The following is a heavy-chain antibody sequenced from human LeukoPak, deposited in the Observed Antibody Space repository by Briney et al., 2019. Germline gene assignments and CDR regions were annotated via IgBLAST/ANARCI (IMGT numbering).Heavy chain of an antibody. D-gene: IGHD1-14*01. CDR2: ISGSGSNT. V-gene: IGHV3-23*01. Sequence: GGSLRLSCAASGFTFTTYGMIWVRQAPGKGLEWVLGISGSGSNTYYADSAKGRFTSSRDYSKRAVYLQMNSLRAEDTAVYYCAKNGEPHYYMDVLGKGTTVTVSS. CDR3: AKNGEPHYYMDV. J-gene: IGHJ6*03. CDR1: GFTFTTYG.